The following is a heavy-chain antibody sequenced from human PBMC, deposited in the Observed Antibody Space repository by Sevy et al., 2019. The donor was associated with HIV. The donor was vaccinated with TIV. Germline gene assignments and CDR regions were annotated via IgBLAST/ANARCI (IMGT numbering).Heavy chain of an antibody. CDR3: ARDPYIAARGAFDI. J-gene: IGHJ3*02. V-gene: IGHV1-69*13. CDR1: GGTFSSYA. Sequence: ASVKVSCKASGGTFSSYAISWVRQAPGQGLEWMGGIIPIFGTANYAQKFQGRVTITADESTSTPYMELSSLRSEDTAVYYCARDPYIAARGAFDIWGQGTMVTVSS. D-gene: IGHD6-6*01. CDR2: IIPIFGTA.